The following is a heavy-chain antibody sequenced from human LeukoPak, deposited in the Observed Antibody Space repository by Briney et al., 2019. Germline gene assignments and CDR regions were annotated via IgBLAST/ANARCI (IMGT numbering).Heavy chain of an antibody. D-gene: IGHD1-1*01. V-gene: IGHV5-51*01. CDR3: ARYESVGGCQNWFDP. J-gene: IGHJ5*02. CDR2: IFPDDSDT. CDR1: GSPSASNW. Sequence: GESLQISLQPPGSPSASNWSTGARQLPGKGLEWMGIIFPDDSDTRYSPSFQGQVTISADKSINPAYLQWSNLKASDTAIYSLARYESVGGCQNWFDPWGQGTLVTVSS.